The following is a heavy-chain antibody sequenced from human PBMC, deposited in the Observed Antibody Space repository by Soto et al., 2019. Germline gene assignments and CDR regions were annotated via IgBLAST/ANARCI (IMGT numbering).Heavy chain of an antibody. J-gene: IGHJ4*02. CDR1: GVSISSYY. CDR2: IYYSGST. D-gene: IGHD6-13*01. V-gene: IGHV4-59*01. Sequence: SETLSLTCTVSGVSISSYYWSWIRQPPGKGLEWIGYIYYSGSTNYNPSLKSRVTISVDTSKNQFSLKLSSVTAADTAVYYCARSPPHIAAEYYFDYWGQGTLVTVSS. CDR3: ARSPPHIAAEYYFDY.